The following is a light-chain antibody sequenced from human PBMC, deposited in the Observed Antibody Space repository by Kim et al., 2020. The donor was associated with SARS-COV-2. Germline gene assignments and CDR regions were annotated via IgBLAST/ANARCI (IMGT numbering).Light chain of an antibody. CDR3: QQYNTDLLA. CDR2: RAS. CDR1: KRINTW. Sequence: ATVGDRVTLTCRARKRINTWLGGNQQGPGEAPESLWYRASRLHTGVSSRFGGSGSGTECTLTVSSLQPDDFATYYCQQYNTDLLAFGGGTKVGIK. J-gene: IGKJ4*01. V-gene: IGKV1-5*03.